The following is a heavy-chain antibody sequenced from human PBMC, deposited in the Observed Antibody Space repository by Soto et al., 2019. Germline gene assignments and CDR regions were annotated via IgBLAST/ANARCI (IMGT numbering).Heavy chain of an antibody. CDR3: ARGVSTGFTDYFDY. Sequence: QVQLVQSGAEVKKPGSSVKVSCKASGDTFRSYAISWVRQAPGQGLEWMGGIIPIFATANYAQKFQDRVTITADESTNRSYMDLSSLRSEDTAVSYCARGVSTGFTDYFDYWGQGTLVTVSS. J-gene: IGHJ4*02. CDR1: GDTFRSYA. V-gene: IGHV1-69*01. D-gene: IGHD1-1*01. CDR2: IIPIFATA.